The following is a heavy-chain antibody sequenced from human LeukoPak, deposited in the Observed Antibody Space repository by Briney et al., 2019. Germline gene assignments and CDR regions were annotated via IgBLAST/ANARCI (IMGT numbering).Heavy chain of an antibody. CDR3: ARDRGRGSYYFFSFDY. V-gene: IGHV1-2*04. CDR1: GYTFTGYY. CDR2: INPNSGGT. D-gene: IGHD1-26*01. Sequence: ALVKVSCKASGYTFTGYYMHWVRQAPGQGLEWMGWINPNSGGTNYAQKFQGWVTMTRDTSISTAYMELSRLRSDDTAVYYCARDRGRGSYYFFSFDYWGQGTLVTVSS. J-gene: IGHJ4*02.